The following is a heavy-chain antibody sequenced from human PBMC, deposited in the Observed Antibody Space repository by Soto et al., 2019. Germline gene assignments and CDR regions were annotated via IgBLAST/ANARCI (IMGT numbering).Heavy chain of an antibody. CDR1: GGSISSGGYY. J-gene: IGHJ6*02. CDR2: IYYSGST. V-gene: IGHV4-31*03. CDR3: ARDVHYGDYKYGMDV. Sequence: SETLSLTCTVSGGSISSGGYYWSWIRQHPGKGLEWIGYIYYSGSTYYNPSLKSRVTITVDTSKNQFSLKLSSVTAADTAVYYCARDVHYGDYKYGMDVWGQGTTVTVSS. D-gene: IGHD4-17*01.